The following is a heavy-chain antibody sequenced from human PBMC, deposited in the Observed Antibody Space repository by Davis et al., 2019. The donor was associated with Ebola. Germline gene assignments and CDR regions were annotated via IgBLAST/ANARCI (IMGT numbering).Heavy chain of an antibody. Sequence: GGSLRLSCAASGFTISSYSMNWVRQPPGKGLEWVSSISSSRSYIYYADSVKGRFTISKDSSKNTLYLQMNSLRAEDTAIYYCARDYYGHGFDLWGQGTMVTVSS. CDR2: ISSSRSYI. V-gene: IGHV3-21*01. D-gene: IGHD1-26*01. CDR3: ARDYYGHGFDL. CDR1: GFTISSYS. J-gene: IGHJ4*02.